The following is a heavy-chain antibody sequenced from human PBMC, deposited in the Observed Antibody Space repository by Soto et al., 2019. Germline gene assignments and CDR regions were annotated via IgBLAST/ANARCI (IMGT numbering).Heavy chain of an antibody. CDR1: GYTFTSYC. J-gene: IGHJ4*02. CDR2: TSAYNGNT. D-gene: IGHD2-8*01. CDR3: ARDDIVLMVYARSFDY. Sequence: ASVKVSCKSSGYTFTSYCISWVRQAPGQGLEWMGWTSAYNGNTNYAQKLQGRVTMTTDTSTSTAYMELRSLRSDDTAVYYCARDDIVLMVYARSFDYWGQGTLVTVSS. V-gene: IGHV1-18*01.